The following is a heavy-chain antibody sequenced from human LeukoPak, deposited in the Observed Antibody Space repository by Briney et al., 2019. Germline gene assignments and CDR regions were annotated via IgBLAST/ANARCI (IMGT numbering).Heavy chain of an antibody. D-gene: IGHD5-12*01. Sequence: GGSLRLSCAASGFTFSSYSMNWVRQAPGKGLEWVSSISSSNSYIYYADSVKGRFTISRDNAKNSLYLQMNSLRAEDTAVYYCARAGGGYEFDYWGQGTLVTVSS. J-gene: IGHJ4*02. CDR2: ISSSNSYI. CDR3: ARAGGGYEFDY. V-gene: IGHV3-21*01. CDR1: GFTFSSYS.